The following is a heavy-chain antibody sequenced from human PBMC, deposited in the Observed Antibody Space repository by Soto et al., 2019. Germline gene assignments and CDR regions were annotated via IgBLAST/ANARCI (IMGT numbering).Heavy chain of an antibody. J-gene: IGHJ4*02. CDR1: GYTLTELS. CDR3: ATLITEYYYDSSGYYLDY. V-gene: IGHV1-24*01. Sequence: ASVKVSCKVSGYTLTELSMHWVRQAPGKGLEWMGGFDPEDGETIYAQKFQGRVTMTEDTSTDTAYMELSSLRSEDTAVYHCATLITEYYYDSSGYYLDYWGQGTLVTVSS. D-gene: IGHD3-22*01. CDR2: FDPEDGET.